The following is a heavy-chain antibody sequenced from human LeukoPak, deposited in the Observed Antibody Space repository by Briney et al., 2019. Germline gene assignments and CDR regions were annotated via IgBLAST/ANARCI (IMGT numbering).Heavy chain of an antibody. CDR2: INPSGGST. D-gene: IGHD3-10*01. Sequence: ASVKVSCKASGYTFTSYYMHWVRQAPGQGLEWLGIINPSGGSTSYAQKFQGRVTMTRDTSTSTVYMELSSLRSEATAVYYCARPRLWFGGSRGAFDIWGQGTMVTVSS. J-gene: IGHJ3*02. CDR1: GYTFTSYY. CDR3: ARPRLWFGGSRGAFDI. V-gene: IGHV1-46*01.